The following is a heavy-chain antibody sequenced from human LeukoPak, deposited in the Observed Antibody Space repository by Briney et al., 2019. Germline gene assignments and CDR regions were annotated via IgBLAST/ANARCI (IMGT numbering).Heavy chain of an antibody. Sequence: GGSLRLSCAASGFTFSSYGMHWVRQAPGKGLEWVAFIRYDGSNKYYADSVKGRFTISRDNSKNTLYLQMNSLRAEDTAVYYCAKDTYYYDSSGYSGIDYWGQGTLVTVSS. D-gene: IGHD3-22*01. CDR1: GFTFSSYG. V-gene: IGHV3-30*02. CDR2: IRYDGSNK. CDR3: AKDTYYYDSSGYSGIDY. J-gene: IGHJ4*02.